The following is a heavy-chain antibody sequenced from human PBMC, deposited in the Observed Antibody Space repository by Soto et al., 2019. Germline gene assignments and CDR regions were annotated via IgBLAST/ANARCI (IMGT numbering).Heavy chain of an antibody. CDR2: INPNSGGT. D-gene: IGHD2-15*01. J-gene: IGHJ6*03. Sequence: GASVKVSCKASGYTFTGYYMHWVRQAPGQGLEWMGWINPNSGGTNYAQKFQGWVTMTRDTSISTAYMELSRLRSDDTAVYYCARANRYCSGGSCYLYYMDVWGKGTRSPSP. CDR3: ARANRYCSGGSCYLYYMDV. CDR1: GYTFTGYY. V-gene: IGHV1-2*04.